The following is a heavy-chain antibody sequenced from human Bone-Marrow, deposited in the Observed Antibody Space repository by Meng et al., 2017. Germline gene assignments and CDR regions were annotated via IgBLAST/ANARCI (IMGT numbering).Heavy chain of an antibody. J-gene: IGHJ2*01. D-gene: IGHD2-2*01. CDR2: INHSGST. Sequence: QGPLQQGGAGLLKPSETLSLTCVVYGGSFSGYYWSWIRQPPGKGLEWIGEINHSGSTNYNPSFKSRVTISVDTSKNQFSLKLSSVTAADTAVYYCARGRGTMPYWYFDLWGRGTLVTVSS. CDR1: GGSFSGYY. V-gene: IGHV4-34*01. CDR3: ARGRGTMPYWYFDL.